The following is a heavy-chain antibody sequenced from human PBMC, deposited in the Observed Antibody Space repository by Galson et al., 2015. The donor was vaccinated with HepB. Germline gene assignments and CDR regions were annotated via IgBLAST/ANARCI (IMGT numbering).Heavy chain of an antibody. Sequence: SLRLSCAASGFTFSSYGMHWARQAPGKGLEWVAVISYDGSNKYYADSVKGRFTISRDNSKNTLYLQMNSLRAEDTAVYYCAKDSRRIVVVPAAPGYWGQGTLVTVSS. CDR3: AKDSRRIVVVPAAPGY. D-gene: IGHD2-2*01. CDR1: GFTFSSYG. CDR2: ISYDGSNK. J-gene: IGHJ4*02. V-gene: IGHV3-30*18.